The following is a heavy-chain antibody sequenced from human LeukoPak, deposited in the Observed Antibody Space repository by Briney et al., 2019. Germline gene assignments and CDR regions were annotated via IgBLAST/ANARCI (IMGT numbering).Heavy chain of an antibody. CDR3: ARSILTGYYYFDY. J-gene: IGHJ4*02. CDR2: IYSGGST. CDR1: GFTVSSNY. Sequence: SGGSLRLSCAASGFTVSSNYMSWVRQAPGKGLEWASVIYSGGSTYYADSVKGRFTISRDNSKNTLYLQMNSLRAEDTAVYYCARSILTGYYYFDYWGQGTLVTVSS. V-gene: IGHV3-53*01. D-gene: IGHD3-9*01.